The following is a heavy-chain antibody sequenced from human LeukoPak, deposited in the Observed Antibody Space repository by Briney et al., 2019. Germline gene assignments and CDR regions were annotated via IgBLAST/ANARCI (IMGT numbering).Heavy chain of an antibody. V-gene: IGHV3-74*01. CDR1: GFIFSNNW. Sequence: GGSLRLSCAASGFIFSNNWMHWVRQAPGKGLVWVSRINSDGSSTNYADSAKGRFTISRDNAKNTLYLQMNSLRVEDTAVYYCTRDLKDWGQGTLVTVSS. CDR2: INSDGSST. CDR3: TRDLKD. J-gene: IGHJ4*02.